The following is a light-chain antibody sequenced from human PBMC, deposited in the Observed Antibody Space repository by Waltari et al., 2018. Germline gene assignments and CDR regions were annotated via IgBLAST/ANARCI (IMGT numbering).Light chain of an antibody. V-gene: IGKV3-20*01. CDR1: QSITRF. CDR3: QKYGTLPAT. Sequence: TLSPGTLSLSPGEGATLSCRASQSITRFLAWYQQKPGQAPRLLIYDASTRATCIPDRFSGSGSGTDFSLTISRLETEDFAVYYCQKYGTLPATFGQGTKVEIK. J-gene: IGKJ1*01. CDR2: DAS.